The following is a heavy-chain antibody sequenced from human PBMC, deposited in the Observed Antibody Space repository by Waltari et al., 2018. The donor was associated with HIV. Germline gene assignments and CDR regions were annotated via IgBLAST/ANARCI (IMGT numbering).Heavy chain of an antibody. CDR1: GYTFTSYG. CDR2: ISAYNGKT. D-gene: IGHD3-10*01. J-gene: IGHJ6*02. CDR3: ARDRGFGKARLFGELLQPVMDV. V-gene: IGHV1-18*01. Sequence: QVQLVQSGAEVKKPGASVKVSCKASGYTFTSYGISWVRQAPGQGLEWMGWISAYNGKTNYAQKLQGRVTMTTETSTSTAYMELRSLRSDDTAVYYCARDRGFGKARLFGELLQPVMDVWGQGTTVTVSS.